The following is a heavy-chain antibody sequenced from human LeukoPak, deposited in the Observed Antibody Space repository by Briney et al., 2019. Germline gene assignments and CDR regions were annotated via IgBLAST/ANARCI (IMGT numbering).Heavy chain of an antibody. D-gene: IGHD2-2*01. CDR1: GYTLTELS. V-gene: IGHV1-24*01. CDR3: ATVENCSSTSCYRAYGWFDP. CDR2: FDPEDGET. J-gene: IGHJ5*02. Sequence: GASVKVSCKVSGYTLTELSMHWVRQAPGKGLEWMGGFDPEDGETIYAQKFQGRVTMTEDTSTDTAYMELSSLRSEDTAGYYCATVENCSSTSCYRAYGWFDPWGQGTLVTVSS.